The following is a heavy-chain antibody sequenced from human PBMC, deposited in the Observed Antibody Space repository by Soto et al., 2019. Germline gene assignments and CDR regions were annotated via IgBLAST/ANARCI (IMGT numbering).Heavy chain of an antibody. CDR1: GGSISSSSYY. Sequence: ASETLSLTCTVSGGSISSSSYYWGWIRQPPGKGLEWIGSIYYSGSTYYNPSLKSRVTISVDTSKNQFSLKLSSVTAADTAVYYCARHGSYGDYAYYGMDVWGQGTTVTVSS. V-gene: IGHV4-39*01. CDR3: ARHGSYGDYAYYGMDV. CDR2: IYYSGST. D-gene: IGHD4-17*01. J-gene: IGHJ6*02.